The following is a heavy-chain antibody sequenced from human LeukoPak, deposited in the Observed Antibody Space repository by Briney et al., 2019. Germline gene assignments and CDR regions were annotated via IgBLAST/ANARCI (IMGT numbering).Heavy chain of an antibody. CDR1: GGSISSGDYY. CDR2: IYYSGST. V-gene: IGHV4-30-4*01. J-gene: IGHJ5*02. CDR3: ASFLTYYYDSSTGWFDP. D-gene: IGHD3-22*01. Sequence: PSETLSLTCTVSGGSISSGDYYWSWIRQPPGKGLEWIGYIYYSGSTYYNPSLKSRVTISVDTSKNQFSLKLSSVTAADTAVYYCASFLTYYYDSSTGWFDPWGQGTLVTVSS.